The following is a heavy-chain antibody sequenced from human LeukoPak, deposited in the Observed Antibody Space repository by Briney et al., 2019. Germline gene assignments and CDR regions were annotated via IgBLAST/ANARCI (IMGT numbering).Heavy chain of an antibody. Sequence: GGSLRLSCAASGFTFSTYSMNWVRQAPGKRPEWVSSISSSSTYIYYTDSVKGRFTISRDNAKNSLYLQMNSLRAEDTAVYYCARDLGIGCSSSWYDYWGQGTLVTVSS. CDR3: ARDLGIGCSSSWYDY. CDR2: ISSSSTYI. CDR1: GFTFSTYS. V-gene: IGHV3-21*01. J-gene: IGHJ4*02. D-gene: IGHD6-13*01.